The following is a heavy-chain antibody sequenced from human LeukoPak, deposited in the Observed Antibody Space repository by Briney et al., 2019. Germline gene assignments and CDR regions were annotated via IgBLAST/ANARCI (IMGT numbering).Heavy chain of an antibody. D-gene: IGHD3-22*01. CDR1: GGSFSGYY. V-gene: IGHV4-34*01. CDR2: INHSGST. Sequence: PSETLSLTCAVYGGSFSGYYWSWIRQPPGKGLEWIGEINHSGSTNYNPSLKSRVTISVDTSKNQFSLKLSSVTAADTAVYYCARTPLYDSSGYYFDYWGQGTLVTVSS. J-gene: IGHJ4*02. CDR3: ARTPLYDSSGYYFDY.